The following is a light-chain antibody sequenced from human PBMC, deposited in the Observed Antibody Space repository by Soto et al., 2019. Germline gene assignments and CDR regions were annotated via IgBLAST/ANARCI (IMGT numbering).Light chain of an antibody. Sequence: QSALTQPASVSGSPGQSITISCTGTSSDVGGYNYVSWYQQHPGKAPKLMIYEVSNRPSGVSNRFSGSKSGNTASLTISGLQAEDEADYYCSSYPSSSTRVCGTWTKVTVL. V-gene: IGLV2-14*01. CDR1: SSDVGGYNY. CDR3: SSYPSSSTRV. CDR2: EVS. J-gene: IGLJ1*01.